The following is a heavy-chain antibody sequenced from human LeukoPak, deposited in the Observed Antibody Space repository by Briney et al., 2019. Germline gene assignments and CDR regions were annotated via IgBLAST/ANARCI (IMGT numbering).Heavy chain of an antibody. CDR1: GYASNAYG. CDR3: ARDKSVATAPRHPFDY. Sequence: ASVKVSCKPSGYASNAYGISWVRQAPGRGLEWLGWISGYNYNTNYAQMFRGRVTMTIDTSTITAYMELRSLTSDGTAVYYCARDKSVATAPRHPFDYWGQGTLITVSS. D-gene: IGHD5-12*01. CDR2: ISGYNYNT. V-gene: IGHV1-18*01. J-gene: IGHJ4*02.